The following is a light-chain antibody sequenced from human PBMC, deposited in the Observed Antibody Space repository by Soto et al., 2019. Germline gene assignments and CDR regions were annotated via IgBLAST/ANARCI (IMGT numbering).Light chain of an antibody. CDR2: KNN. CDR3: AAWDGSLSAVM. CDR1: RSDIGSNA. Sequence: QSVLTQPPSSSRTPGQKVSISCSGRRSDIGSNAVYWYRKLPGTAPKLLIYKNNQRPSGVTDRFSGSKSGTSASLAISGLRSEDEADYYCAAWDGSLSAVMFGGGTKVTVL. J-gene: IGLJ3*02. V-gene: IGLV1-47*01.